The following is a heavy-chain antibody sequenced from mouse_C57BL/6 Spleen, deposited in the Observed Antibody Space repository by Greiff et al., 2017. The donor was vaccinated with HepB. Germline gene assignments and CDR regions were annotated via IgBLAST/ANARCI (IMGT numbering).Heavy chain of an antibody. J-gene: IGHJ4*01. V-gene: IGHV1-54*01. D-gene: IGHD1-2*01. CDR2: INPGSGGT. CDR3: ARSLLRFKMDY. Sequence: QVQLKQSGAELVRPGTSVKVSCKASGYAFTNYLIEWVKQRPGQGLEWIGVINPGSGGTNYNEKLKGKATLTADKSSSTAYMQLSSLTSEDSAVYFCARSLLRFKMDYWGQGTSVTVSS. CDR1: GYAFTNYL.